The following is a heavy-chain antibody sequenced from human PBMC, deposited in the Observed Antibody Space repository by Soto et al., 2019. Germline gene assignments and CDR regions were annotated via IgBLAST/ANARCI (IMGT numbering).Heavy chain of an antibody. CDR1: GGSISSGGYY. D-gene: IGHD6-13*01. Sequence: SETLSLTCTVSGGSISSGGYYWTWIRQHPGKGLEWIGYIYYSGSTYYNPSLKSRVTISVDTSKNQFSLKLSSVTAEDTAVYYCARDSGIAAVGAYYYYYGMDVWGQGTTVTVSS. CDR3: ARDSGIAAVGAYYYYYGMDV. CDR2: IYYSGST. J-gene: IGHJ6*02. V-gene: IGHV4-31*03.